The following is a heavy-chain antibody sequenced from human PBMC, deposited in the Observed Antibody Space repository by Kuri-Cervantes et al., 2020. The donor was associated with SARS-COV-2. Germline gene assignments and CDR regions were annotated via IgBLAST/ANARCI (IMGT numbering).Heavy chain of an antibody. V-gene: IGHV1-3*01. CDR2: INAVNGNT. CDR1: GYTFTSYA. CDR3: ARDTYCSSTSCYRGGMDV. J-gene: IGHJ6*02. Sequence: ASVKVSCKASGYTFTSYAMHWVRQAPGQRLEWMGWINAVNGNTKYSQKFQGRVTITRDTSASTAYMELSSLRSEDTAVYYCARDTYCSSTSCYRGGMDVWGQGTTVTVSS. D-gene: IGHD2-2*02.